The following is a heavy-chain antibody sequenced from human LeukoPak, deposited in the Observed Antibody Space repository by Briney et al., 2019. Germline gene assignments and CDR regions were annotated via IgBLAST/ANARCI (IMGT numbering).Heavy chain of an antibody. CDR3: AREGLGELTLDC. Sequence: ASVKASCKASGYSFTNYDINWVRQAGGQGLEWMGWVSPNSGNAGYSQKFQGRVTLTTDTSTSTAYMELRSLRSDDTAVYYCAREGLGELTLDCWGQGTLVTVSS. CDR1: GYSFTNYD. CDR2: VSPNSGNA. V-gene: IGHV1-18*01. D-gene: IGHD3-16*01. J-gene: IGHJ4*02.